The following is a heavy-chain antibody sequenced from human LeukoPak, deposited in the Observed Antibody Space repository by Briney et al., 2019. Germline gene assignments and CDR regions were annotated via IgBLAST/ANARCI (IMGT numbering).Heavy chain of an antibody. Sequence: PGGSLRLSCTASGFTFGDYAMSWVRQAPGKGLEWVSFIRSKAYGGTTEYAASVKGRFTISRDDSKNIAYLQMNSLKTEDTAVYYCSGMVRGADYYFHGMDVWGQGTTVTVSS. J-gene: IGHJ6*02. CDR2: IRSKAYGGTT. CDR3: SGMVRGADYYFHGMDV. V-gene: IGHV3-49*04. D-gene: IGHD3-10*01. CDR1: GFTFGDYA.